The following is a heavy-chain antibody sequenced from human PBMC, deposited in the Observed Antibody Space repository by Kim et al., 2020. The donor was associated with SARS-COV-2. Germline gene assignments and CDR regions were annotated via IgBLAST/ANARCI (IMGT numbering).Heavy chain of an antibody. V-gene: IGHV3-15*01. CDR3: TSLEGKYY. J-gene: IGHJ4*02. Sequence: GGSLRLSCAASGFTFSNAWMSWVRQAPGKGLEWVGRIKSKSEGETADYGAPVKGRFTISRDDSKNTLYLQMDSLKTEDTAVYYCTSLEGKYYWGQGTLVTVSS. CDR2: IKSKSEGETA. CDR1: GFTFSNAW.